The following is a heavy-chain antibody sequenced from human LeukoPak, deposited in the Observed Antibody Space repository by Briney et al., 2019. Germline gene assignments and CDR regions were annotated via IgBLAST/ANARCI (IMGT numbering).Heavy chain of an antibody. V-gene: IGHV1-46*01. J-gene: IGHJ5*02. CDR2: INPSGGST. Sequence: ASVKVSCKASGYTFTSYGISWVRQAPGQGLEWMGIINPSGGSTSYAQKFQGRVTMTRDTSTSTVYMELSSLRSEDTAVYYCARVRRVGSGSYYSWFDPWGQGTLVTVSS. CDR3: ARVRRVGSGSYYSWFDP. CDR1: GYTFTSYG. D-gene: IGHD3-10*01.